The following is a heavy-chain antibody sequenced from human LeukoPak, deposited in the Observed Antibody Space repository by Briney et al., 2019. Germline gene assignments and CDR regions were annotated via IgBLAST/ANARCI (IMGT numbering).Heavy chain of an antibody. Sequence: PGGSLRLSCAASGFTFSSYGMHWVRQAPGKGLEWVAFIRNDGSNRYYADSVKGRFTISRDNSKNTLFLQMNSLRLEDTAIYYCAKIGVATTPVFWGQGTLVTISS. D-gene: IGHD5-24*01. CDR1: GFTFSSYG. J-gene: IGHJ4*02. CDR2: IRNDGSNR. CDR3: AKIGVATTPVF. V-gene: IGHV3-30*02.